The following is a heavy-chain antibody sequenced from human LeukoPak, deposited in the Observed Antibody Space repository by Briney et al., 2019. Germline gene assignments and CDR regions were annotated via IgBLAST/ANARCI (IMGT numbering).Heavy chain of an antibody. D-gene: IGHD4-17*01. CDR3: ARDSTTVTSPFDY. J-gene: IGHJ4*02. CDR1: GFTFSSYA. Sequence: PGGSLRLSCAASGFTFSSYAMGWVRQAPGKGLEWVSDISGSGGSTYYADSVKGRFTISRDNAKNTLYLQMNSLRAEDTAVYYCARDSTTVTSPFDYWGQGTLVTVSS. V-gene: IGHV3-23*01. CDR2: ISGSGGST.